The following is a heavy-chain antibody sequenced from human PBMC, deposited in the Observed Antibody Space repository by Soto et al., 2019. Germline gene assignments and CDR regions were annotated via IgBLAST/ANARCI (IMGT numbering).Heavy chain of an antibody. D-gene: IGHD6-13*01. J-gene: IGHJ4*02. Sequence: PGGSLRLSCSVSGFTLNTYSMHWVRQAPGKGLEWVAVASFDGVNKHYRDSVKGRFTISRDIAKNMLYLQMTSLRLEDTALYYCARDPDLIEAAGNYFDYWGQGTLVTVSS. V-gene: IGHV3-30-3*01. CDR3: ARDPDLIEAAGNYFDY. CDR2: ASFDGVNK. CDR1: GFTLNTYS.